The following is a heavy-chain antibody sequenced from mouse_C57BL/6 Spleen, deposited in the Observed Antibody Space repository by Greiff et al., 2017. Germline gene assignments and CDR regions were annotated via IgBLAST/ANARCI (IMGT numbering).Heavy chain of an antibody. CDR3: ASGDYDWFAY. V-gene: IGHV1-53*01. D-gene: IGHD2-4*01. J-gene: IGHJ3*01. Sequence: QVHVKQPGTELVKPGASVKLSCKASGYTFTSYWMHWVKQRPGQGLEWIGNINPSNGGTNYNEKFKSKATLTVYKSSSTAYMQLSSLTSEDSAIYYCASGDYDWFAYWGQGALVTVSA. CDR2: INPSNGGT. CDR1: GYTFTSYW.